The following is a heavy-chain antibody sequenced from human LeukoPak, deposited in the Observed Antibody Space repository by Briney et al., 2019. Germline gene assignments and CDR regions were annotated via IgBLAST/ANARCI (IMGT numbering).Heavy chain of an antibody. CDR3: ARGIVVVPAAIPGY. Sequence: ASVKVSCKASGYTFTGYYMHWVRQAPGQVLEWMGWINPNSGGTNYAQKFQGRVTMTRDTSISTAYMELSRLRSDDTAVYYCARGIVVVPAAIPGYWGQGTLVTVSS. CDR1: GYTFTGYY. V-gene: IGHV1-2*02. D-gene: IGHD2-2*01. CDR2: INPNSGGT. J-gene: IGHJ4*02.